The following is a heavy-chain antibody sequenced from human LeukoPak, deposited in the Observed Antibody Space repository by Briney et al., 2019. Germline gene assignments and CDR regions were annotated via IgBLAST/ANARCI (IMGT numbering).Heavy chain of an antibody. CDR2: IHYSGST. Sequence: SETLSLTCTVSGGSISGFYWSWIRQPPGKGLEWIGYIHYSGSTNYNPSLKSRVIISLDTSKNQFSLRLSSVTAADTAVYYCARHARKRLTSNWDFWGQGTLVAVSS. CDR1: GGSISGFY. D-gene: IGHD2-21*02. CDR3: ARHARKRLTSNWDF. J-gene: IGHJ4*02. V-gene: IGHV4-59*08.